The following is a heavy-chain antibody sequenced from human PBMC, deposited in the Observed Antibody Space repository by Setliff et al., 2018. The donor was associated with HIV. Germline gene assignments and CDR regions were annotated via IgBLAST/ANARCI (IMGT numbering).Heavy chain of an antibody. CDR2: ISGSGSAM. CDR3: ARGHYFKDV. CDR1: GFPFSSYE. J-gene: IGHJ6*02. D-gene: IGHD3-22*01. Sequence: GGSLRLSCAASGFPFSSYEMIWVRQAPGKGLEWVSYISGSGSAMYYADSVEGRFTISRDNAKNSLYLQMNSLRAEDTAVYHCARGHYFKDVWGQGTTVTVSS. V-gene: IGHV3-48*03.